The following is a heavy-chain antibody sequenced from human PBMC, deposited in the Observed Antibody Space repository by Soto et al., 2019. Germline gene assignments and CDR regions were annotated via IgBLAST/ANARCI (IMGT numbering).Heavy chain of an antibody. CDR1: GYTFTSYD. CDR2: MNPNSGNT. J-gene: IGHJ6*02. CDR3: AKSSEGGVEGDV. D-gene: IGHD2-8*02. Sequence: QVQLVQSGAEVKKPGASVKVSCKASGYTFTSYDINWVRQATGQGLEWMGWMNPNSGNTGYAQKSEGRGTMTRNTSIGTAYMELSSLRSEDTAVYYCAKSSEGGVEGDVWGQGTTVTVSS. V-gene: IGHV1-8*01.